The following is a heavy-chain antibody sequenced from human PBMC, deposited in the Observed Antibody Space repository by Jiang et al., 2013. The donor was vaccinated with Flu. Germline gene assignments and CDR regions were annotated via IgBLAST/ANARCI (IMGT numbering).Heavy chain of an antibody. CDR2: IIPFYGIT. CDR1: GGTFSNYP. V-gene: IGHV1-69*04. CDR3: AREIAELPTSDTDYYYFGMDV. D-gene: IGHD5-24*01. J-gene: IGHJ6*04. Sequence: SGAEVKKPGSSVKVSCKASGGTFSNYPISWVRQTPGQGLEWMGRIIPFYGITNFAQKFRGRVTFTADKSTSIAYMELSSLRSEDTALYYCAREIAELPTSDTDYYYFGMDVWGKGTPVTVSS.